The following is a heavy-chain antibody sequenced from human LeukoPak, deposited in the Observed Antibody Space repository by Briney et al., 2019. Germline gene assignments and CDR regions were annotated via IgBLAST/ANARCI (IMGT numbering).Heavy chain of an antibody. D-gene: IGHD2-2*01. CDR1: NGSIGDYY. Sequence: SETLSLTCTVSNGSIGDYYWSWIRQPPGKGLEWIGYIHYSGSTNYKPSPKSRVRISVDTSKNQISLRLKSVTAADTAVYYCARHHTEATAMSDYFDSWGQGTLVTVSS. CDR2: IHYSGST. CDR3: ARHHTEATAMSDYFDS. J-gene: IGHJ4*02. V-gene: IGHV4-59*08.